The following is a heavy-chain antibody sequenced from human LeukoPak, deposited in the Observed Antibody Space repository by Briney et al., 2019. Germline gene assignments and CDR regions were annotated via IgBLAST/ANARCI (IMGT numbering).Heavy chain of an antibody. CDR2: ISSSSSYI. CDR3: ASLPVVPAAIVPDY. V-gene: IGHV3-21*01. CDR1: GFTFGSYS. J-gene: IGHJ4*02. D-gene: IGHD2-2*01. Sequence: GGSLRLSCAASGFTFGSYSMNWVRQAPGKGLEWVSSISSSSSYIYYADSVKGRFTISRDNAKNSLYLQMNSLRAEDTAVYYCASLPVVPAAIVPDYWGQGTLVTVSS.